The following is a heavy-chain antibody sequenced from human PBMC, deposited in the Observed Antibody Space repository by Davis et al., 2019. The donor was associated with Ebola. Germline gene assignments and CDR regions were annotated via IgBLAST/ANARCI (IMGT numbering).Heavy chain of an antibody. V-gene: IGHV3-23*01. Sequence: GESLKISCAASGFTFSSYAMSWVRQAPGKGLEWVSAISGSGGSTYYADSVKGRFTISRDNAKNSLYLQMNSLRAEDTAVYYCARGAALGIAFDYWGQGTLVTVSS. CDR2: ISGSGGST. D-gene: IGHD7-27*01. CDR3: ARGAALGIAFDY. J-gene: IGHJ4*02. CDR1: GFTFSSYA.